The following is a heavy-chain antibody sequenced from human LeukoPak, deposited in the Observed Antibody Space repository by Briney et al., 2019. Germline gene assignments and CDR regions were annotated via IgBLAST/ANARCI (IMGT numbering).Heavy chain of an antibody. CDR2: IKQDGSEK. CDR1: GFTFSNFW. J-gene: IGHJ4*02. Sequence: PGGSLRLSCTASGFTFSNFWMGWVRQAPGTGLEWVANIKQDGSEKYYVDSVKGRFTISRDNAKNSLYLQMNSLRVEDTAVYYCARKTGDCWGQGTLVIVSS. V-gene: IGHV3-7*01. CDR3: ARKTGDC. D-gene: IGHD1-14*01.